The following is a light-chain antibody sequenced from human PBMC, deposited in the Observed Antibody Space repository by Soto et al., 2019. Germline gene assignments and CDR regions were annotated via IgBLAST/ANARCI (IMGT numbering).Light chain of an antibody. CDR3: QFYGSSLIT. J-gene: IGKJ5*01. CDR1: QSVSSY. Sequence: IVLTQSLATLSLSPGSRSTLACRASQSVSSYLAWYQQKHGQAPRILIYGASSRATGIPDRFSGSGYGTDFTLTISRLETEDSAVYYCQFYGSSLITFGQGTRLEIK. V-gene: IGKV3-20*01. CDR2: GAS.